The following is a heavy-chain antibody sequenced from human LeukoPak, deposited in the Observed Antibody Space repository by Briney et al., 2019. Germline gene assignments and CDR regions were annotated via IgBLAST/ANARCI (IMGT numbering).Heavy chain of an antibody. CDR1: GFTFGSSA. CDR3: VNDVSGSYTLDY. D-gene: IGHD1-26*01. Sequence: GGSLRLSCSASGFTFGSSAMHWVRQAPGKGLEYVSGINDNGRATHYGDSLKGRFTISRDNSKNTLYLQMSTLTTEDTAIYYCVNDVSGSYTLDYWGQGTLVTVSS. V-gene: IGHV3-64D*09. J-gene: IGHJ4*02. CDR2: INDNGRAT.